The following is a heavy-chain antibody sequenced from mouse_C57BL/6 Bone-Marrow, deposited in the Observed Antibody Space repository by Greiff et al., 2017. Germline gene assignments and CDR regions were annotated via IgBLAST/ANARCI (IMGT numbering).Heavy chain of an antibody. Sequence: EVKLVESGGGLVQPGGSLSLSCAASGFTFTDYYMSWVRQPPGQALEWLGFIRHKANGYTTEYSAPVKGRFTISRDKSQSILYLQMNALRAEDSATYYCASGDYDAMDYWGQGTSVTVSS. J-gene: IGHJ4*01. CDR2: IRHKANGYTT. CDR3: ASGDYDAMDY. V-gene: IGHV7-3*01. CDR1: GFTFTDYY.